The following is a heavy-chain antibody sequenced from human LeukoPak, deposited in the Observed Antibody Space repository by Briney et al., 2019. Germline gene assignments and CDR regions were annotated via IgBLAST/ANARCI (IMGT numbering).Heavy chain of an antibody. V-gene: IGHV3-30*04. D-gene: IGHD2-2*01. CDR1: GFTFSSYA. J-gene: IGHJ4*02. CDR2: ISYDGSNK. Sequence: GGSLRLSCAASGFTFSSYAMHWVRQAPGKGLEWVAVISYDGSNKYYADSVKGRFTISRDNSKNTLYLQMNSLRAEDTAVYYCARELRPSSILDLAPDYWGQGTLVTVSS. CDR3: ARELRPSSILDLAPDY.